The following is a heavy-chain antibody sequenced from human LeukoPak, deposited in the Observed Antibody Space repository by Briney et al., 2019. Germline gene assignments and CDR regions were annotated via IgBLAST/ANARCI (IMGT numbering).Heavy chain of an antibody. CDR1: GFTFSSYW. J-gene: IGHJ6*03. CDR2: IKQDGSEK. CDR3: ARDGGWFSYYYYYYMDV. D-gene: IGHD6-19*01. Sequence: GGSLRLSCAASGFTFSSYWMSWVRQAPGKGLEWVANIKQDGSEKYYVDSVKGRFTISRDNAKNSLYLQMNSLRAEDTAVYYCARDGGWFSYYYYYYMDVWGKGTLVTVSS. V-gene: IGHV3-7*01.